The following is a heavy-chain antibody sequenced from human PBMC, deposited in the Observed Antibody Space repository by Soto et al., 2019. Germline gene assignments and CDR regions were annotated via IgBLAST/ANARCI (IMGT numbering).Heavy chain of an antibody. CDR1: GFTVTTNY. J-gene: IGHJ6*02. CDR2: IYRSGAT. Sequence: GGSLRLFCAASGFTVTTNYMTWVRQAPGKGLEWVSVIYRSGATYYPDSVRGRFTASRDYSHNTLYLQMDSLRVEDTAVYYCARDSGMIRGSYGVDVWGPGTTVTVSS. V-gene: IGHV3-53*01. CDR3: ARDSGMIRGSYGVDV. D-gene: IGHD3-10*01.